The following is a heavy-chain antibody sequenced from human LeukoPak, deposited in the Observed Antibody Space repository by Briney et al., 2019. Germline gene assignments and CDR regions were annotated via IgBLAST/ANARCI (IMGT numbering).Heavy chain of an antibody. V-gene: IGHV4-30-2*01. D-gene: IGHD1-26*01. CDR2: IYHSGST. CDR3: ARLQNGSYLDY. CDR1: GGSISSGGYS. Sequence: SSQTLSLTCAVSGGSISSGGYSWSWIRQPPGKGLEWIGYIYHSGSTYYNPSLKSRVSISVDTSKKQFSLKLTSVTAADTAVYYCARLQNGSYLDYWGQGTLVTVSS. J-gene: IGHJ4*02.